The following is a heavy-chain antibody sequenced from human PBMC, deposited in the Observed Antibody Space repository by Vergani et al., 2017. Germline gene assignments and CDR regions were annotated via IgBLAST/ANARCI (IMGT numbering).Heavy chain of an antibody. V-gene: IGHV3-30*18. CDR3: AKDGEYYFDY. Sequence: QVQLVESGGGVVQPGRSLRLSCEASGFAFNNYGIHWVRQAPGKGLEWVAVISDGGSNEHYVDSVKGRFTISRDNSKNTLYLQMNSLRAEDTAVYYCAKDGEYYFDYWGQGTLVTVSS. D-gene: IGHD3-10*01. CDR2: ISDGGSNE. CDR1: GFAFNNYG. J-gene: IGHJ4*02.